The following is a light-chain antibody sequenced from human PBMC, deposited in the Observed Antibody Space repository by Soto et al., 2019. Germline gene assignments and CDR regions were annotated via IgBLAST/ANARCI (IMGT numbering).Light chain of an antibody. J-gene: IGKJ5*01. CDR3: QHSYTSPIA. V-gene: IGKV1-39*01. CDR2: AAS. CDR1: EGVVRH. Sequence: GDGVTLSGRTSEGVVRHLKWYQHKPGRAPRLLIYAASTLQSGVPSRFTGSGSGTDFTLTISSLQPEDFAIYYCQHSYTSPIAFGQGTRLEIK.